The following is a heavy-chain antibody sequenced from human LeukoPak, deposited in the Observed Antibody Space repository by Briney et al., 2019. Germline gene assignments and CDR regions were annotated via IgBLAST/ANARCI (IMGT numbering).Heavy chain of an antibody. CDR1: GFTFSDYT. CDR2: ISYDGNIK. V-gene: IGHV3-30*04. J-gene: IGHJ4*02. CDR3: ARDQGVVVIDTTPDYFDY. Sequence: GGSLRLSCAASGFTFSDYTVYWVRLAPGKGLQWVATISYDGNIKYYADSVKGQFTISRDNSKNTLYLQMNSLRAEDTAVYYCARDQGVVVIDTTPDYFDYWGQGTLVTVSS. D-gene: IGHD2-15*01.